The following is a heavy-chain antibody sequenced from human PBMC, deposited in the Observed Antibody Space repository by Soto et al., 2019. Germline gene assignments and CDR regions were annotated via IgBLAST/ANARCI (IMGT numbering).Heavy chain of an antibody. CDR3: ATVDYPDAGMDV. V-gene: IGHV3-7*03. CDR1: GFTFSSYW. D-gene: IGHD5-12*01. CDR2: IKQDGSEK. J-gene: IGHJ6*02. Sequence: EVQLVESGGGLVQPGGSLRLSCAASGFTFSSYWMSWVRQAPGKGLEWVANIKQDGSEKYYVDSVKGRLTIPRDNAKNSLYLQMNSLRAEDTAVYYCATVDYPDAGMDVWGQGTTVTVSS.